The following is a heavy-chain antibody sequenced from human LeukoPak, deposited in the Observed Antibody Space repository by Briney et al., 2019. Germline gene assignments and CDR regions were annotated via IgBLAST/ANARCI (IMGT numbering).Heavy chain of an antibody. CDR2: IYYSGST. Sequence: SETLSLTCTVSGGSISSSSYYWSWIRQPPGKGLEWIGCIYYSGSTNYNPSLKSRVTISVDTSKNQFSLKLSSVTAADTAVYYCARVSDSGYDPIDYWGQGTLVTVSS. CDR1: GGSISSSSYY. D-gene: IGHD5-12*01. V-gene: IGHV4-61*05. CDR3: ARVSDSGYDPIDY. J-gene: IGHJ4*02.